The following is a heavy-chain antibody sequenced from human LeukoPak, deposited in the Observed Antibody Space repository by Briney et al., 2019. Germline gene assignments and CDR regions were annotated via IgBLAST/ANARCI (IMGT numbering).Heavy chain of an antibody. V-gene: IGHV7-4-1*02. J-gene: IGHJ3*02. D-gene: IGHD6-6*01. CDR1: GYTFTSYA. Sequence: ASVKASCKPSGYTFTSYAMNWVRQAPGHGLGWMGWINTNTGNPTCAKGFTGRFVISLDTSVSTAYLQISSLKAEDTAVYYCARVGVRSSDAFDIWGQGTMVTVSS. CDR3: ARVGVRSSDAFDI. CDR2: INTNTGNP.